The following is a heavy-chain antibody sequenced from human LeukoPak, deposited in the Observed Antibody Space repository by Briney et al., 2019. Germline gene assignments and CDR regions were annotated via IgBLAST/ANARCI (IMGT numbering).Heavy chain of an antibody. CDR1: GYTFTSYD. Sequence: GASVKVSCKASGYTFTSYDINWMRQATGQGLEWMGWMSPNSGNTGYAQKFQGRVTMTRDTSTGTAYLELSSLRSEDTAVYYCASHRGGYSGSYRGTYYYYGMDVWGQGTTVTVSS. CDR3: ASHRGGYSGSYRGTYYYYGMDV. J-gene: IGHJ6*02. CDR2: MSPNSGNT. V-gene: IGHV1-8*01. D-gene: IGHD1-26*01.